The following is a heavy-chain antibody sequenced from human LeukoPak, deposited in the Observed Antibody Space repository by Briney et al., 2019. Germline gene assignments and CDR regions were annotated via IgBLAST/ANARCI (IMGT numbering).Heavy chain of an antibody. CDR3: ARDPGRSTTGRFDY. V-gene: IGHV3-21*04. D-gene: IGHD1-1*01. CDR2: ICSTSAYI. CDR1: GFPFDSYT. J-gene: IGHJ4*02. Sequence: GGSLRLSCAASGFPFDSYTLNWFRQAPGKGLEWVSSICSTSAYIYYPDSVRGRFTISRDNAKNSLYLQMNSLRAEDTAVFYCARDPGRSTTGRFDYWGQGTLVTVSS.